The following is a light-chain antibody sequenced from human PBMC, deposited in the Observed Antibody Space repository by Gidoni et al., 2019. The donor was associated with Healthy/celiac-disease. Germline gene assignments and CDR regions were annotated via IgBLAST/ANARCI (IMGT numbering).Light chain of an antibody. CDR3: QQSYSTPWT. J-gene: IGKJ1*01. Sequence: DIQMTQSPSSLSASVGDRVTITCRASQSISSYLNWYQHKPGKAPKLLIYAASSLQSGVPSRLSGSGSGTDFTLTISSLQPEDFATYYCQQSYSTPWTFGQGTKVEIK. CDR2: AAS. CDR1: QSISSY. V-gene: IGKV1-39*01.